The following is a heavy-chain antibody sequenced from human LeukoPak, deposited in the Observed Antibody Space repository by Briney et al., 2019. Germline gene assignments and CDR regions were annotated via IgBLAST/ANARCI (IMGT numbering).Heavy chain of an antibody. CDR1: GYTLTSYG. D-gene: IGHD6-6*01. CDR3: ACSSSLFDDAFDI. Sequence: GASVKVSCKASGYTLTSYGISWVRQAPGQGLEWMGWISAYNGNTNYAQKLQGRVTMTTDTSTSTAYMELRSLRSDDTAVYYCACSSSLFDDAFDIWGQGTMVTVSS. J-gene: IGHJ3*02. CDR2: ISAYNGNT. V-gene: IGHV1-18*01.